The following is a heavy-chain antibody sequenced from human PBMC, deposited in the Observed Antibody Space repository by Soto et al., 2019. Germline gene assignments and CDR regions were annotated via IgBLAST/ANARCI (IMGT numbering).Heavy chain of an antibody. CDR1: GFTFGDYA. J-gene: IGHJ3*02. CDR2: IRSKAYGGTT. V-gene: IGHV3-49*03. CDR3: TRDRVHGGNPELDAFDI. Sequence: GGSLRLSCTASGFTFGDYAMSWFRQAPGKGLEWVGFIRSKAYGGTTEYAASVKGRFTISRDDSKSIAYLQMNSLKTEDTAVYYCTRDRVHGGNPELDAFDIWGQGTMVTVSS. D-gene: IGHD2-15*01.